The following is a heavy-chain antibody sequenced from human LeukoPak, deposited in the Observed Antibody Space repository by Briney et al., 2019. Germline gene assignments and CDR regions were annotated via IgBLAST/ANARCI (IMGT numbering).Heavy chain of an antibody. D-gene: IGHD1-14*01. CDR1: GFTFSTYT. CDR2: IYGSGGAS. CDR3: AKDLRKDGIWDIDY. Sequence: PGGSLRLSCAASGFTFSTYTMNWVRQAPGKGLEWVSGIYGSGGASFYADSVKGRFTISRDNSQNTVFLQMDSLRDEDTALYYCAKDLRKDGIWDIDYWGRGTLVTVSS. V-gene: IGHV3-23*01. J-gene: IGHJ4*02.